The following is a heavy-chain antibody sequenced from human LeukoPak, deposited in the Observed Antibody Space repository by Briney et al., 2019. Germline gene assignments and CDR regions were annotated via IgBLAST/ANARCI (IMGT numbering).Heavy chain of an antibody. CDR2: ISSSSSYI. D-gene: IGHD2-2*01. CDR1: GFTFSSYS. Sequence: GGSLRLSCAASGFTFSSYSMNWVRQAPGKGLEWVSSISSSSSYIYYADSVKGRFTISRDNAKNSLYLQMNSLRAEDTAVHYCARDLMGDIVVVPAAYGFDYWGQGTLVTVSS. J-gene: IGHJ4*02. V-gene: IGHV3-21*01. CDR3: ARDLMGDIVVVPAAYGFDY.